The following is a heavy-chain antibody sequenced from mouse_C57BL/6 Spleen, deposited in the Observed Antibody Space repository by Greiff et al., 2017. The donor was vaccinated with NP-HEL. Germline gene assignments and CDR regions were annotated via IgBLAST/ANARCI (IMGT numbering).Heavy chain of an antibody. J-gene: IGHJ2*01. CDR2: IYPRSGNT. CDR3: ARRELGNYFDD. V-gene: IGHV1-81*01. CDR1: GYTFTDHI. Sequence: QVQLQQSGAELASPGASVTLSCKASGYTFTDHIMNWVKKRPGQGLEWIGEIYPRSGNTYYNEKFKGKATLTADKSSSTAYMELRSLTSEDSAVYFCARRELGNYFDDWGQGTTLTVSS.